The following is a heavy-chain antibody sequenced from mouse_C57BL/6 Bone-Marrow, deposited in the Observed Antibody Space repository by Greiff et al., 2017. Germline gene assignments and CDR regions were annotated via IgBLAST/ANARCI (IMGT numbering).Heavy chain of an antibody. J-gene: IGHJ3*01. CDR2: INPSSGYT. Sequence: QVQLKESGAELAKPGASVKLSCKASGYTFTSYWMHWVKQRPGQGLEWMGYINPSSGYTKYNQKFKDKATLTADKTSSTAYMQLSTLTYEDTAVYYCARWDNYYGSSSPGFAYWGQGTLVTVSA. CDR3: ARWDNYYGSSSPGFAY. V-gene: IGHV1-7*01. CDR1: GYTFTSYW. D-gene: IGHD1-1*01.